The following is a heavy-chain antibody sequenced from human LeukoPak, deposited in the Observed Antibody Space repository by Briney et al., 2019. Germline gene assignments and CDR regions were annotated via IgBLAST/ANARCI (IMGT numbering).Heavy chain of an antibody. Sequence: GASVKVSCKVSGYTLTELSMHWVRQAPGRGLEWMGGFDPEDGETIYAQKFQGRVTMTEDTSTDTAYMELSSLRSEDTAVYYCATVRGITMVRGVIMGSNWFDPWGQGTLVTVSS. J-gene: IGHJ5*02. CDR3: ATVRGITMVRGVIMGSNWFDP. CDR1: GYTLTELS. CDR2: FDPEDGET. D-gene: IGHD3-10*01. V-gene: IGHV1-24*01.